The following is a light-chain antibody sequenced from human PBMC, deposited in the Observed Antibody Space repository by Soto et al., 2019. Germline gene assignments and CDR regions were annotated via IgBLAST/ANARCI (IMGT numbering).Light chain of an antibody. CDR3: VAWDDSLNGHVV. V-gene: IGLV1-44*01. J-gene: IGLJ2*01. CDR2: GNN. CDR1: NSNIGTNH. Sequence: QSVLTQPPSASGTPGQRVAISCSGGNSNIGTNHVNWYQQLPGTATTLLIYGNNQLPPGVTDRFSGSSSGTSASLAISGLHAEDESDYYCVAWDDSLNGHVVFGGGTKLTVL.